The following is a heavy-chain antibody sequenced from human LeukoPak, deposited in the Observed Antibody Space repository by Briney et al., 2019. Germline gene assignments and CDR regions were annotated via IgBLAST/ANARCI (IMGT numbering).Heavy chain of an antibody. Sequence: PSETLSLTCAVSGDSISSWYWSWIRQPPGKGLEWIGYIYYSGTTYYNPSLKSRVSISFDTSKNQFSLKLSSVTAADTAVYYCASVSLVGSGRWAFDIWGQGTMVTVSS. CDR2: IYYSGTT. CDR1: GDSISSWY. CDR3: ASVSLVGSGRWAFDI. D-gene: IGHD6-19*01. J-gene: IGHJ3*02. V-gene: IGHV4-59*01.